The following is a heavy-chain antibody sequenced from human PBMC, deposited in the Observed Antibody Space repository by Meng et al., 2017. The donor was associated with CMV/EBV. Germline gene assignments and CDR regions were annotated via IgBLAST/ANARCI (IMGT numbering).Heavy chain of an antibody. Sequence: GSLRLSCTVSGGSVSSGSYYWSWIRQPPGKGLEWIGYIYYSGSTNYNPSLKSRVTISVDTSKNQFSLKLSSVTAADTAVYYCARSLIVATTAFDYWGQGTLVTVSS. J-gene: IGHJ4*02. D-gene: IGHD5-12*01. CDR1: GGSVSSGSYY. CDR3: ARSLIVATTAFDY. V-gene: IGHV4-61*01. CDR2: IYYSGST.